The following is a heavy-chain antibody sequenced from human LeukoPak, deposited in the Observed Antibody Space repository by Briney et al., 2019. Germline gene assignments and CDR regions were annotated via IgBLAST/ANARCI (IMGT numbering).Heavy chain of an antibody. J-gene: IGHJ4*02. V-gene: IGHV4-39*07. Sequence: SETLSLTCTVSGGSISSGGYYWSWIRQPPGKGLEWIGEINHSGSTNYNPSLKSRVTISVDTSKNQFSLKLSSVTAADTAVYYCARVPRIYDSSGYYYRYFDYWGQGTLVTVSS. CDR3: ARVPRIYDSSGYYYRYFDY. CDR2: INHSGST. CDR1: GGSISSGGYY. D-gene: IGHD3-22*01.